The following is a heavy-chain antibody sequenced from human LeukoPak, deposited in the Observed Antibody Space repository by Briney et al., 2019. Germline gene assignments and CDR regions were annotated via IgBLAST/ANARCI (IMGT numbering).Heavy chain of an antibody. Sequence: VASVKVSCKASGYTFTSYDINWVRQATGQGLEWMGWMNPNSGNTGYAQKFQGRVTMTRDTSISTAYMELSRLRSDDTAVYYCAREPIEYSSSNDYWGQGTLVTVSS. CDR3: AREPIEYSSSNDY. V-gene: IGHV1-8*01. D-gene: IGHD6-6*01. J-gene: IGHJ4*02. CDR1: GYTFTSYD. CDR2: MNPNSGNT.